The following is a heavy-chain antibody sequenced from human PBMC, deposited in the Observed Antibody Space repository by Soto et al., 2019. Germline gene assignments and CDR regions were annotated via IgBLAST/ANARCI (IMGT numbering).Heavy chain of an antibody. CDR1: VFTSSG. CDR3: ARSSGGVFGIIIEGSNWLAP. CDR2: ISTHNGNT. D-gene: IGHD3-16*02. J-gene: IGHJ5*02. V-gene: IGHV1-18*04. Sequence: GASVKVSCKASVFTSSGISWVRQAPGQRLEWMGWISTHNGNTIYAQKFQGRVIMTTDTSTSTVYMELRSLRSEDTAVYYCARSSGGVFGIIIEGSNWLAPWGQGSLVTVSS.